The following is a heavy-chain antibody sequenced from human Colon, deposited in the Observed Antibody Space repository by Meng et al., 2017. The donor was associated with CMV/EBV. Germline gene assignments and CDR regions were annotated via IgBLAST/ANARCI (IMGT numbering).Heavy chain of an antibody. CDR1: GFTFSSYW. J-gene: IGHJ5*02. Sequence: GESLKISCAASGFTFSSYWMHWVRQAPGKGLVWVSRINSDGSSTSYADSVKGRFTISRDNAKNTLYLQMNSLRAEDTAVYYCARDEVKHIVVVIARGWCDPWGQGTLVTVSS. D-gene: IGHD2-21*01. V-gene: IGHV3-74*01. CDR3: ARDEVKHIVVVIARGWCDP. CDR2: INSDGSST.